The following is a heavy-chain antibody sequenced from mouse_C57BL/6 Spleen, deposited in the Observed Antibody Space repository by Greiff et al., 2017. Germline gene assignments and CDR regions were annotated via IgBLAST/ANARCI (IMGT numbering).Heavy chain of an antibody. D-gene: IGHD1-1*01. CDR1: GYTFTGYW. CDR3: ARSPYGSSYYFDD. V-gene: IGHV1-9*01. Sequence: VQLQQSGAELMKPGASVKLSCKATGYTFTGYWIEWVKQRPGHGLEWIGEILPGSGSTNYNDKFKGKATFTADTSTNTAYMQLSSLTTEDSAIYYCARSPYGSSYYFDDWGQGTTLTVSS. J-gene: IGHJ2*01. CDR2: ILPGSGST.